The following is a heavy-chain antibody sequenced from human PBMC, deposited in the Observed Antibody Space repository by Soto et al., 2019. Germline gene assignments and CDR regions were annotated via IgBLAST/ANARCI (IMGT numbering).Heavy chain of an antibody. CDR1: GYTFTKYG. Sequence: GASVKVSCKASGYTFTKYGITWVRQAPGHGLEWLGWISGYNGNTNFAQRLQGRVNMTIDTSTSTTYMELRSLRPDDTAIYYCARVAALIPIFHGLDAWGQGTTVTVSS. V-gene: IGHV1-18*01. CDR2: ISGYNGNT. CDR3: ARVAALIPIFHGLDA. D-gene: IGHD3-3*01. J-gene: IGHJ6*02.